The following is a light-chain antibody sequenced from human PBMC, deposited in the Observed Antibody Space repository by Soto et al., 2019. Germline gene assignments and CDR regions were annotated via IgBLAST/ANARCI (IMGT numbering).Light chain of an antibody. CDR3: QQYGSSSYT. V-gene: IGKV3-20*01. CDR1: QSVSSTY. J-gene: IGKJ2*01. Sequence: EIVLTQSPGTLSLSPGERATLSCRASQSVSSTYLAWYQQKAGQAPRLLIYDAANRATGVPARFSGSGSATDFTLTISRLEPEDFAVYYCQQYGSSSYTFGQGTKLEIK. CDR2: DAA.